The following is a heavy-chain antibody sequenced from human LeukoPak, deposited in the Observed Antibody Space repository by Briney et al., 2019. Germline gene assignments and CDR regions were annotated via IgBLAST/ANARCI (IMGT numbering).Heavy chain of an antibody. Sequence: ASVKVSCKASGYTFTSYYMHWVRQAPGQGLEWMGIINPSGGSTSYAQKFQGRVTMTRDTSISTAYMELSRLRSDDTAVYYCARPGTRSGSSTPADYWGQGTLVTVSS. CDR3: ARPGTRSGSSTPADY. V-gene: IGHV1-46*01. CDR1: GYTFTSYY. D-gene: IGHD1-26*01. J-gene: IGHJ4*02. CDR2: INPSGGST.